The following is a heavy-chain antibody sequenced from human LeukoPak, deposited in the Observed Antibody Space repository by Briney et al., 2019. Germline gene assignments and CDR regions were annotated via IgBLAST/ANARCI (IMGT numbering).Heavy chain of an antibody. V-gene: IGHV4-34*01. CDR3: ARRVDY. J-gene: IGHJ4*02. CDR1: GGSFSGYY. CDR2: INHSGST. Sequence: SETLSLTCDVYGGSFSGYYWSWIRQPPGKGLEWIGEINHSGSTNYNPSLKSRVTISVDTSKNQFSLKLSSVTAADTAVYYCARRVDYWGQGTLVTVSS.